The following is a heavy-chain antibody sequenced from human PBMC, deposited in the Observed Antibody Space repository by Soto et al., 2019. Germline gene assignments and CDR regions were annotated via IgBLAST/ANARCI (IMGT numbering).Heavy chain of an antibody. CDR3: ARPTTVVTRGSVDYYYDYGTDV. J-gene: IGHJ6*02. Sequence: QVQLVQSGAEVKKPGSSVKVSCKASGGTFSSYAISWVRQAPGQGLEWMGGIIPIFGTANYAQKFQGRVTITADESTSTAYMERSSLRSEDTAVYYCARPTTVVTRGSVDYYYDYGTDVWGQGTTVTVSS. D-gene: IGHD4-17*01. CDR1: GGTFSSYA. V-gene: IGHV1-69*12. CDR2: IIPIFGTA.